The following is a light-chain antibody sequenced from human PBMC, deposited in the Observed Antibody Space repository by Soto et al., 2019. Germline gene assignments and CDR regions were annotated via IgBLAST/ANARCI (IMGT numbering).Light chain of an antibody. Sequence: EIVMTQSPGTLSLSPGERATLSCRASQSISGNYVAWYQQKFGQAPRLLIFGASNRATGIPDRFSGSGSGTDFTLTISRLEPEYFAVFYCQQYGSSPLSCGPGTRVEIK. CDR1: QSISGNY. CDR3: QQYGSSPLS. J-gene: IGKJ3*01. CDR2: GAS. V-gene: IGKV3-20*01.